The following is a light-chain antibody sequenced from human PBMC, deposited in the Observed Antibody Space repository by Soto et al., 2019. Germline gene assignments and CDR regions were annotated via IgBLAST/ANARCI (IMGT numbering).Light chain of an antibody. Sequence: DIEMTQSPSTLSASVGDRVTITCRASQAISSYSAWYQQKPGKAPKLLIYAASTLQSGVPSRFSGSGSGTDFTLTISSLQPEDVATYYCQHYNSSPRAFGQGTKVEIK. J-gene: IGKJ1*01. CDR3: QHYNSSPRA. V-gene: IGKV1-27*01. CDR1: QAISSY. CDR2: AAS.